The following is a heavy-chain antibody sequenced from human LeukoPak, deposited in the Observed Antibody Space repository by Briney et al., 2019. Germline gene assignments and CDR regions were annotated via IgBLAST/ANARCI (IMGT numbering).Heavy chain of an antibody. Sequence: SGPTLVKPTQTLTLTCTFSGFSLSTSGVGVGWIRQPPGKALEWLALIYWSDDKRYSPSLKSRLTITKDTSKNQVVLTMTNMDPVDTATYYCARTYSGSYSFDYWGQGTLVTVSS. D-gene: IGHD1-26*01. V-gene: IGHV2-5*01. CDR1: GFSLSTSGVG. CDR3: ARTYSGSYSFDY. J-gene: IGHJ4*02. CDR2: IYWSDDK.